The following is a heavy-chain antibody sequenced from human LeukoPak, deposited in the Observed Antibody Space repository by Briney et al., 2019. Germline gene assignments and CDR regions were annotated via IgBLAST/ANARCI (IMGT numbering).Heavy chain of an antibody. CDR3: ARDLRTFYGMDL. J-gene: IGHJ6*02. CDR1: GFSFSIYS. CDR2: ITSNSST. V-gene: IGHV3-48*01. D-gene: IGHD1-14*01. Sequence: GGSLRLSCAASGFSFSIYSMNWVRQAPGKGLEWVSYITSNSSTRYADSVKGRFTVSRDNAQNSLFLQMDSLRGEDTAVYYCARDLRTFYGMDLWGQGTTVTVFS.